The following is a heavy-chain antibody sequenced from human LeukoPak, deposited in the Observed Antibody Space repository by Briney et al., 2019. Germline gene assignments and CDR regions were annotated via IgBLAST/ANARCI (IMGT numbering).Heavy chain of an antibody. V-gene: IGHV4-34*01. CDR2: INHSGST. CDR3: ARGPRITMVRGVIITFLDY. Sequence: SETLSLTCAVYGGSFSGYYWSWIRQPPGKGLEWIGEINHSGSTNYNPSLKSRVTISVDTSKNQFSLKLSSVTAADTAVYYCARGPRITMVRGVIITFLDYWGQGTPVTVSS. D-gene: IGHD3-10*01. CDR1: GGSFSGYY. J-gene: IGHJ4*02.